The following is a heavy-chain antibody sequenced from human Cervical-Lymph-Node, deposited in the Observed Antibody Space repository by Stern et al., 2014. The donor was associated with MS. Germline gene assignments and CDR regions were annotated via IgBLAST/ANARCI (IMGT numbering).Heavy chain of an antibody. CDR2: IYYNGDT. CDR1: GGSISSGGYY. J-gene: IGHJ5*02. Sequence: QVQLVQSGPGLVKPSQTLSLTCTVSGGSISSGGYYWSWIRQLPGKDLEWLGYIYYNGDTYYNPSLKSRLTISLDMSNNQFSLNLSSVTAADSAIYFCTRLVVTVEGFDPWGQGTLVTVSS. V-gene: IGHV4-31*03. D-gene: IGHD4-17*01. CDR3: TRLVVTVEGFDP.